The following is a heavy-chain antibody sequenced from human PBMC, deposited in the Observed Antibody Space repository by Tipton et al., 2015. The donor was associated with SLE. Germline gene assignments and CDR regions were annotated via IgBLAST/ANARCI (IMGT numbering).Heavy chain of an antibody. Sequence: TLSLTCSVSGGSISSGGYYWSWIRQHPGKGLEWIGYSHYSGNTYCNTSLKSRVTISVDTSKNQFSLKLSSVTAADTAVYYCARGGGDFGLKNWGQGTLVTVSS. CDR2: SHYSGNT. V-gene: IGHV4-31*03. J-gene: IGHJ4*02. CDR1: GGSISSGGYY. CDR3: ARGGGDFGLKN. D-gene: IGHD3/OR15-3a*01.